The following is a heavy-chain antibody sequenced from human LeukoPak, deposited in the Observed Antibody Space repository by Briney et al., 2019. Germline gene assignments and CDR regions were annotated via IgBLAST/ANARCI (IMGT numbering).Heavy chain of an antibody. D-gene: IGHD3-10*01. J-gene: IGHJ3*02. Sequence: SETLSLTCTVSGYSISSGYYWGWIRQPPGKGLEWIGEIYHSENTNYNPSLKSRVTISVDRSKNQFSLKLSSVTAADTAVYYCARKRGHPDAFDIWGQGTMVTVSS. CDR3: ARKRGHPDAFDI. CDR1: GYSISSGYY. V-gene: IGHV4-38-2*02. CDR2: IYHSENT.